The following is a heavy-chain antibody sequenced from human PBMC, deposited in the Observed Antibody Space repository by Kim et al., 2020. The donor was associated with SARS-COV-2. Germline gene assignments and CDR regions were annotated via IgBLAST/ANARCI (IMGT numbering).Heavy chain of an antibody. Sequence: GGSLRLSCAASGFTFRSYAMSWVRQAPGQGLEWVSAISGSGGSTYYADSVKGRFTISRDNSKNTLYLQMNSLRAEDTAVYYCAKASDDLLWFGDGYYWCQGSLVTVSS. D-gene: IGHD3-10*01. CDR3: AKASDDLLWFGDGYY. J-gene: IGHJ4*02. CDR1: GFTFRSYA. CDR2: ISGSGGST. V-gene: IGHV3-23*01.